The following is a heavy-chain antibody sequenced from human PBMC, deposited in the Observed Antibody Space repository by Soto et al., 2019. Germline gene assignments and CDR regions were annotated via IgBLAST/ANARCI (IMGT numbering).Heavy chain of an antibody. Sequence: GASVKVSCKASGFTFTSSAVQWVRQARGQRLEWIGWIVVGSGNTNYAQKFQERVTITRDMSTSTAYMELSSLRSEDTAVYYCAADGGLNYYDTSGYGMDVWGQGTTVTVSS. CDR1: GFTFTSSA. D-gene: IGHD3-22*01. CDR3: AADGGLNYYDTSGYGMDV. V-gene: IGHV1-58*01. J-gene: IGHJ6*02. CDR2: IVVGSGNT.